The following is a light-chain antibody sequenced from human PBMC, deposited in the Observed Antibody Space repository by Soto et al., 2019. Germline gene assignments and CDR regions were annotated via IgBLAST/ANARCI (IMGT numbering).Light chain of an antibody. Sequence: DIQMTQSPSSVSASVGDRVSITCQASQGISSWLAWYQQKPGKAPKLLIYAASTLQSGVPSRFTGSGSGTDFTLTISSVQPEDFATYYCQQSSSTPYTFGRGTKVDIK. CDR2: AAS. V-gene: IGKV1D-12*01. CDR3: QQSSSTPYT. CDR1: QGISSW. J-gene: IGKJ2*01.